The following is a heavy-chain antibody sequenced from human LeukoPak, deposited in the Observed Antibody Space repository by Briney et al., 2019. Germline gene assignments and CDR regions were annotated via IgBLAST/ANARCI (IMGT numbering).Heavy chain of an antibody. CDR1: GFTFSSYG. CDR3: AKKRAAFDI. V-gene: IGHV3-30*18. Sequence: PGRSLRLSCAASGFTFSSYGMHWVRQAPGKGLEWVAVISYDGSNKYYADSVKGRFTISRDNSKNTLYLQMNSLRAEDTAVYYCAKKRAAFDIWGQGTMVTVSS. J-gene: IGHJ3*02. CDR2: ISYDGSNK.